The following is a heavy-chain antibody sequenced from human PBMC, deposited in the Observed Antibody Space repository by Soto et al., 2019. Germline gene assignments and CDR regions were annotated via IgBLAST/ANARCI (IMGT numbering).Heavy chain of an antibody. V-gene: IGHV4-31*03. CDR1: GASVSSDGYY. Sequence: QVLLQESGPGLVKPSQTLSLTCRVSGASVSSDGYYWTWLRQYSGGGLEFIGYISHSGITYHNPSLQSRPTLSVDTSKNHFSLDLRFVTVADTAIYYCAAAGSSSLLFQSWGQGTLVTVSS. CDR2: ISHSGIT. CDR3: AAAGSSSLLFQS. J-gene: IGHJ5*02. D-gene: IGHD6-13*01.